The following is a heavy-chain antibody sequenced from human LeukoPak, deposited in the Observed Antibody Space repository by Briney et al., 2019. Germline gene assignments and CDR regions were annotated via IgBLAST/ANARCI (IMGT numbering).Heavy chain of an antibody. CDR1: GFTFSSHA. D-gene: IGHD6-13*01. V-gene: IGHV3-30*04. Sequence: GRSLRLSCAASGFTFSSHAMHWVRQAPGKGLEWLAFISWDGNVKTCADSVEGRFTISRDSPKNTLFLQMNSLRAEDTAVYYCARDRGSSSWGYDAFDIWGQGTMVTVSS. J-gene: IGHJ3*02. CDR3: ARDRGSSSWGYDAFDI. CDR2: ISWDGNVK.